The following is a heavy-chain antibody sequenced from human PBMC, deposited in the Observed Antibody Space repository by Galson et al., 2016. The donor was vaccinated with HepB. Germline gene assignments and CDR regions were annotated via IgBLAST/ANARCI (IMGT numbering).Heavy chain of an antibody. Sequence: ETLSLTCGVSGGSISSYFWSWIRQAPGKGLEWLGYVYYSGDTSYHPSLKSRVTISIDTSKNQFSLKLRSVTAADTALYYCARGNGLPNFPFDYWGQGTLVPVSS. J-gene: IGHJ4*01. D-gene: IGHD2/OR15-2a*01. CDR1: GGSISSYF. CDR3: ARGNGLPNFPFDY. CDR2: VYYSGDT. V-gene: IGHV4-59*01.